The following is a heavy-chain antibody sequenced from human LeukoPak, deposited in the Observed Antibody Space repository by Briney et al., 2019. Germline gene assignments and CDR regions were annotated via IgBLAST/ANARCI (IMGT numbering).Heavy chain of an antibody. J-gene: IGHJ4*02. D-gene: IGHD3-16*02. Sequence: PSETLSLTCAIYGGSFSDNYWSWIRQPPGKGLEWIGEINQSGTTNYNPSLKSPVTISVDTSTNQFSLKLSSVTAADTAVYYCARTSKSPYDYVWGSDQLPYLFDHWGQGTLVTVSS. V-gene: IGHV4-34*01. CDR2: INQSGTT. CDR1: GGSFSDNY. CDR3: ARTSKSPYDYVWGSDQLPYLFDH.